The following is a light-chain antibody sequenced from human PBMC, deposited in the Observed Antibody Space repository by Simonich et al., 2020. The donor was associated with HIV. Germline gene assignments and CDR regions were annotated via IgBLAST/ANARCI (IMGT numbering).Light chain of an antibody. J-gene: IGKJ1*01. Sequence: DIVMTQSPDSLAVSLGERATINGKSSQSVLYSSNNKDYLAWYPQKPGQPPNLLIYWASTRESGVPDRFSGSGSETDFTLTISSLQAEDVAVYYCQQYYITPHTFGQGTKVEIK. CDR3: QQYYITPHT. V-gene: IGKV4-1*01. CDR1: QSVLYSSNNKDY. CDR2: WAS.